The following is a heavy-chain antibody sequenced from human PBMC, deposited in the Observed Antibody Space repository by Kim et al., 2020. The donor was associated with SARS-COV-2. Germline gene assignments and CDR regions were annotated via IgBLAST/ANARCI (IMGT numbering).Heavy chain of an antibody. CDR3: ARDGTRGSYYYYGMDV. J-gene: IGHJ6*02. D-gene: IGHD3-16*01. V-gene: IGHV3-66*01. Sequence: VKGRLTISRDNSKNTLYLQMNSLRAEDTAVYYCARDGTRGSYYYYGMDVWGQGTTVTVSS.